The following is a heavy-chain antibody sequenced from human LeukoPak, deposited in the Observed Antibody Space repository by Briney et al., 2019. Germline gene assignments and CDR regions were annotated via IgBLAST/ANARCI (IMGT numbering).Heavy chain of an antibody. CDR2: ISSSSSYI. CDR1: GFTFSSYS. CDR3: AREGIVATIPLDY. D-gene: IGHD5-12*01. V-gene: IGHV3-21*01. J-gene: IGHJ4*02. Sequence: PGGSLRLSCAASGFTFSSYSMNWVRQAPGKGLEWVSSISSSSSYIYYADSVKGRFTISRDNAKNSLYLQMNSLRAEDTAVYYCAREGIVATIPLDYWGQGTLVTVSS.